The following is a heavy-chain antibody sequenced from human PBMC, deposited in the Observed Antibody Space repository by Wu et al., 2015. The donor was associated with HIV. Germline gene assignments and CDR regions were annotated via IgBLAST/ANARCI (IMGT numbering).Heavy chain of an antibody. Sequence: QVQLVQSGVEVQKPGASVKVSCKASGYIFSNYDVNWVRQAPGQSLEWMGWVNPNGGNTAYAQKFQGRVTMTRNTSISTAYMELSSLRSEDTAVYYCARGLVVGDQYYYYYGMDVWGQGTTVTVSS. D-gene: IGHD1-26*01. CDR2: VNPNGGNT. CDR1: GYIFSNYD. CDR3: ARGLVVGDQYYYYYGMDV. J-gene: IGHJ6*02. V-gene: IGHV1-8*02.